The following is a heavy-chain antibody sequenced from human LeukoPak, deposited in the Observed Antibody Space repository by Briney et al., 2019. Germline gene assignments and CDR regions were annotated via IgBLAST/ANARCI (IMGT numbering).Heavy chain of an antibody. Sequence: GASVKVSCKASGYTFTSYDINWVRQATGQGLEWMGWMNPNSGNTGYAQKFQGRVTMTRNTSISTAYMELSSLRSEDTAVYYCARVKSVGTYYDFWSGYPSYYYYGMDVWGQGTTVTVSS. CDR1: GYTFTSYD. J-gene: IGHJ6*02. V-gene: IGHV1-8*01. D-gene: IGHD3-3*01. CDR3: ARVKSVGTYYDFWSGYPSYYYYGMDV. CDR2: MNPNSGNT.